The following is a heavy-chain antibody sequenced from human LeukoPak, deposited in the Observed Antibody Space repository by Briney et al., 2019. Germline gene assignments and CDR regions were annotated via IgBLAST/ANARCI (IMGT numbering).Heavy chain of an antibody. V-gene: IGHV1-46*01. Sequence: ASVKVSCKAFGYTFTGYWMHWVRQAPGQGPEWMGVISPSGGSTIYAQKFKGRVTLTRDMSTSTDYLELSSLRSEDTAVYYCARAPITMIVVVITTNDAFDIWGQGTMVTVSS. CDR2: ISPSGGST. CDR1: GYTFTGYW. D-gene: IGHD3-22*01. J-gene: IGHJ3*02. CDR3: ARAPITMIVVVITTNDAFDI.